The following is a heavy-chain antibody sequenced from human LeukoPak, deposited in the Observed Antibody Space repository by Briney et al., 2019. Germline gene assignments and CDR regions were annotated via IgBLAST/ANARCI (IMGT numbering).Heavy chain of an antibody. CDR1: GFTFSSYW. CDR2: IKQDGSEK. Sequence: PGGSLRLSCAASGFTFSSYWMSWVRQAPGKGLEWVANIKQDGSEKYYVDSVKGRFTISRDNAKNSLYLQMNSLRAEDTAVCYCARDGSGSGWCPYFDYWGQGTLVTVSS. D-gene: IGHD6-19*01. J-gene: IGHJ4*02. CDR3: ARDGSGSGWCPYFDY. V-gene: IGHV3-7*03.